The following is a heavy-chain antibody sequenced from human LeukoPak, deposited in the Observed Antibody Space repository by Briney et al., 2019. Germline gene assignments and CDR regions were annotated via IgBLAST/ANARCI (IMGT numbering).Heavy chain of an antibody. CDR3: ARLYGDGDYFDY. V-gene: IGHV1-3*01. CDR2: INAGNGNT. J-gene: IGHJ4*02. D-gene: IGHD2-21*02. Sequence: ASVKVSCKASGGTFSSYAISWVRQAPGQRLEWMGWINAGNGNTKYSQKFQGRVTITRDTSASTAYMELSSLRSEDTAVYYCARLYGDGDYFDYWGQGTLVTVSS. CDR1: GGTFSSYA.